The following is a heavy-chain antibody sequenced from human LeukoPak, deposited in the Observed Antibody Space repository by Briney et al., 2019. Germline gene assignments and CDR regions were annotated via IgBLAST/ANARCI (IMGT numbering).Heavy chain of an antibody. CDR3: TTQPAMVTTSVDY. J-gene: IGHJ4*02. D-gene: IGHD4-17*01. CDR2: IRSKANSYAT. CDR1: GFTFSGSA. Sequence: GGSLRLSCAASGFTFSGSAMHWVRQASGKGLEWVGRIRSKANSYATAYAASVKGRFTISRDDSKNTAYLQMNSLKTEDTAVYYCTTQPAMVTTSVDYWGQGTLVTVSS. V-gene: IGHV3-73*01.